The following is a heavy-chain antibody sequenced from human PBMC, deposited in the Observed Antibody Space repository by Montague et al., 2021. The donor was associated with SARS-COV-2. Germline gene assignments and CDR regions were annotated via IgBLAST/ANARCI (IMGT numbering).Heavy chain of an antibody. CDR3: ARDLLDSYYYYGMDV. D-gene: IGHD2-15*01. CDR1: GFTFSSYE. J-gene: IGHJ6*02. V-gene: IGHV3-48*03. CDR2: ISSSGSTI. Sequence: SLRLSCAASGFTFSSYEMNWVRQAPGKGLEWVSYISSSGSTIYYADSVKGRFTISRDNAKNSLYLQMNSLRAEETAVFYCARDLLDSYYYYGMDVWGQGTTVTAPS.